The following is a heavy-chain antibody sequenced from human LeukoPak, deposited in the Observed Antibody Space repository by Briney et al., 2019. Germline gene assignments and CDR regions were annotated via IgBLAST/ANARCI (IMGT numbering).Heavy chain of an antibody. CDR3: ARVGGITMIVVLITDAFDI. V-gene: IGHV4-39*07. CDR1: GGSISSSSYY. CDR2: IYYSGVS. Sequence: SETLSLSCTVSGGSISSSSYYWGWIRQPPGKGLEWIGSIYYSGVSYYNTSLKSRVTISVDTSKNQFSLKLRSVTAADTAVYYCARVGGITMIVVLITDAFDIWGQGTMVTVSS. D-gene: IGHD3-22*01. J-gene: IGHJ3*02.